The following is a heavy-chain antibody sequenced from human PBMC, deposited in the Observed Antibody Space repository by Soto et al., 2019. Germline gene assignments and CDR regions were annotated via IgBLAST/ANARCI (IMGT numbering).Heavy chain of an antibody. V-gene: IGHV3-21*06. CDR3: ARESEDLTSNFDY. CDR2: ISSTTNYI. Sequence: GGSLRLSCAASGFTFTRYSMNWVRQAPGKGLERVSSISSTTNYIYYGDSMKGRFTISRDNAKNSLYLEMNSLRAEDTAVYYCARESEDLTSNFDYWGQGXLVTVYS. CDR1: GFTFTRYS. J-gene: IGHJ4*02.